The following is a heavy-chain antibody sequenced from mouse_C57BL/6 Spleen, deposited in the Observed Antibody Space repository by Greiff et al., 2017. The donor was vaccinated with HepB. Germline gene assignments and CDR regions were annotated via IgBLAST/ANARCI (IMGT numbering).Heavy chain of an antibody. CDR1: GYTFTDYY. CDR3: ARSDDRFYYGSSYDWYFDV. Sequence: EVQLQQSGPVLVKPGASVKMSCKASGYTFTDYYMNWVKQSHGKSLEWIGVINPYNGGTSYNQKFKGKATLTVDKSSSTAYIELNSLTSEDSAVYYCARSDDRFYYGSSYDWYFDVWGTGTTVTVSS. D-gene: IGHD1-1*01. V-gene: IGHV1-19*01. J-gene: IGHJ1*03. CDR2: INPYNGGT.